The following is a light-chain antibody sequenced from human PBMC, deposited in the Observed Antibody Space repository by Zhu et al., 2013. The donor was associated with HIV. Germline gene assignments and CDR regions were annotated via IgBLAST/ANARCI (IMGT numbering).Light chain of an antibody. CDR3: CSYAGSYTYV. J-gene: IGLJ1*01. V-gene: IGLV1-47*01. Sequence: QSVLTQPPSASGTPGQRVTISCSGSSSNIGSNYVYWYQQLPGTTPKLLIYRNNQRPSGVPDRFSGSKSGTSASLAISGLRSEDEADYYCCSYAGSYTYVFGTGTKVTVL. CDR2: RNN. CDR1: SSNIGSNY.